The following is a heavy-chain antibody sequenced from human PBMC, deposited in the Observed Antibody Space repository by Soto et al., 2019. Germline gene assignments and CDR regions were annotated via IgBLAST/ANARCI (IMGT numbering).Heavy chain of an antibody. CDR3: ASKFGELLADAFDI. Sequence: QVQLQESGPGLVKPSGTLSLTCTVSNASISSRKWWTWVRQTPGKGLEWIGEIYHSGSINHKLSLKSRVTMSLDKSKNQFSLKMTSVTAADTAVYYCASKFGELLADAFDIWGQGTVVTVSS. J-gene: IGHJ3*02. CDR1: NASISSRKW. D-gene: IGHD3-10*01. CDR2: IYHSGSI. V-gene: IGHV4-4*02.